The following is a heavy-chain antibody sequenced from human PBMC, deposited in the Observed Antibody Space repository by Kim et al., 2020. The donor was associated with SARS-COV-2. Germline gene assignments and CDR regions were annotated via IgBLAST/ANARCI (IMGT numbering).Heavy chain of an antibody. V-gene: IGHV3-15*01. CDR3: TTVYNWGSLYYYGMDV. J-gene: IGHJ6*02. Sequence: GGSLRLSCAASGFTFSNAWMSWVRQAPGKGLEWVGRIKSKTYGGTTDYAAPVKGRFTISRDDSKNTLYLQMNSLKTEDTAVYYCTTVYNWGSLYYYGMDVWGQGTTVTVSS. CDR2: IKSKTYGGTT. CDR1: GFTFSNAW. D-gene: IGHD7-27*01.